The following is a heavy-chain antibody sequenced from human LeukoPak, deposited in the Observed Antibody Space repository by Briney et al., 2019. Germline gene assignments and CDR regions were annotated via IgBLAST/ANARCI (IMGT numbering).Heavy chain of an antibody. CDR1: GYTFTSYY. CDR3: ARGDYRDYVWGSYLLDY. Sequence: ASVKVSCKASGYTFTSYYMHWVRQAPGQGLEWMGIINPSGGSTSYAQKFQGRVTMTRDMSTSTVYMELSSLRSEDTAVYYCARGDYRDYVWGSYLLDYWGQGTLVTVSS. J-gene: IGHJ4*02. CDR2: INPSGGST. D-gene: IGHD3-16*02. V-gene: IGHV1-46*01.